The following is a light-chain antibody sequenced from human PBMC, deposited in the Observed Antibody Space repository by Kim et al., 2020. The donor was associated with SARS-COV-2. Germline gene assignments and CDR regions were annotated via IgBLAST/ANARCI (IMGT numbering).Light chain of an antibody. CDR2: DVS. V-gene: IGLV2-14*03. J-gene: IGLJ3*02. CDR3: SSYTSSNTWV. CDR1: SSDIGAYKY. Sequence: GQSITISCTGTSSDIGAYKYVSWYQQHPGKAPKLLIYDVSERPSGVFDNFSGSKSGNTATLTISWLQAEDEADYYCSSYTSSNTWVFGGGTQLTVL.